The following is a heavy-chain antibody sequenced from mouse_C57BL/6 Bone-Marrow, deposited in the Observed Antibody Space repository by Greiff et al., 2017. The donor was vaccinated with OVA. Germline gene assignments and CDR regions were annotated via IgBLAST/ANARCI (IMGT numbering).Heavy chain of an antibody. CDR2: IDPSDSYT. V-gene: IGHV1-69*01. D-gene: IGHD2-3*01. CDR3: AREAWLLTFDY. CDR1: GYTFTSYW. J-gene: IGHJ2*01. Sequence: QVQLQQSGAELVMPGASVKLSCKASGYTFTSYWMHWVKQRPGQGLEWIGEIDPSDSYTNYNQKFKGKSTLTVDKSSSTAYMQLSSLTSEDSAVYDCAREAWLLTFDYWGQGTALTVSS.